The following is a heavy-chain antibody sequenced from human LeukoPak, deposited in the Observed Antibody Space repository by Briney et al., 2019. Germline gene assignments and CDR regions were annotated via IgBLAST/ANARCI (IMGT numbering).Heavy chain of an antibody. V-gene: IGHV3-53*01. CDR3: AELGITMIGGV. CDR1: GFTVSRSY. Sequence: PGGSLRLSCAASGFTVSRSYMIWARQAPGKGLEWVSVIYSGGTTYYADSVKGRFTISRDNAKNSLYLQMNSLRAEDTAVYYCAELGITMIGGVWGKGTTVTISS. D-gene: IGHD3-10*02. CDR2: IYSGGTT. J-gene: IGHJ6*04.